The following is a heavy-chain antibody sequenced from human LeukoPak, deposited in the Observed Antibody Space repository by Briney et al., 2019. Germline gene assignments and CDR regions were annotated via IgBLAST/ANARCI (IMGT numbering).Heavy chain of an antibody. V-gene: IGHV4-4*07. CDR3: SSTRFALSYGSGTNASDY. CDR1: GGSISSYY. CDR2: IYTSGST. J-gene: IGHJ4*02. D-gene: IGHD3-10*01. Sequence: PSETLSLTCTVSGGSISSYYWSWIRQPAGKGLEWIGRIYTSGSTNYNPSLKSRVTMSVDTSKNQFSLKLSSVTAADTAVYYCSSTRFALSYGSGTNASDYWGQGTLVTVSS.